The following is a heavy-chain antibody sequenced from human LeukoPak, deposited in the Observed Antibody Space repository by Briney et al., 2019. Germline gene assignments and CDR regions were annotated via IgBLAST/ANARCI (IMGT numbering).Heavy chain of an antibody. Sequence: SVKVSCKASGGSFSSFVITWVRQAPGQGLEWMGRIIPVLGVSNFAQKFQGRVTITADKSTNTAHMELSRLESGDTAVYYCARGDIVVVPAPLGYWGQGTLVTVSS. D-gene: IGHD2-2*01. V-gene: IGHV1-69*04. J-gene: IGHJ4*02. CDR1: GGSFSSFV. CDR3: ARGDIVVVPAPLGY. CDR2: IIPVLGVS.